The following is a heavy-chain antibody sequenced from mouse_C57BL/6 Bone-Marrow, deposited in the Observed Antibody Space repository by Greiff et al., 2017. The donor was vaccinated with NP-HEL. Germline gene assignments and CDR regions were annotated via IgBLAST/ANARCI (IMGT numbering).Heavy chain of an antibody. J-gene: IGHJ4*01. CDR2: IYPDSGGT. Sequence: QVQLQQSGPELVKPGASVKLSCKASGYTFTSYWMHWVKQRPGRGLEWIGRIYPDSGGTNYNEKFKSKATLTVDKSSSTAYMQLSSLTSEDSAVXYCDSRWDALDYWGQGTSVTVS. CDR3: DSRWDALDY. CDR1: GYTFTSYW. D-gene: IGHD2-14*01. V-gene: IGHV1-72*01.